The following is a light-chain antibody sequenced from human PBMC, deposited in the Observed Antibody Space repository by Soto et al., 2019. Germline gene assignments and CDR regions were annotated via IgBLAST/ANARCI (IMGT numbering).Light chain of an antibody. CDR3: QQYQNLWT. CDR2: GAS. J-gene: IGKJ1*01. CDR1: QTIGSW. Sequence: MTPSPSTLSASVGDRVTVTCRASQTIGSWLAWYQQKPGQAPRLLICGASTRATGVPARFSGSGSGTEFTLTINSLQSEDFAVYYCQQYQNLWTFGQGTKVDIK. V-gene: IGKV3-15*01.